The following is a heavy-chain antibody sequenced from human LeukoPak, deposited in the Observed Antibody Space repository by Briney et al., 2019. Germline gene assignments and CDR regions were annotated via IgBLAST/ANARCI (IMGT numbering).Heavy chain of an antibody. Sequence: EPSQTLSLTCTVSGGFISSGGYYWTWIRQPSGKGLECIGYIYYSGSTYYNPSLKSRISISLDTSKNQFSLKLSSVTAADTAVYCCARGPAGSYFHVPDYWGQGTLVTVSS. D-gene: IGHD3-10*01. CDR1: GGFISSGGYY. J-gene: IGHJ4*02. CDR3: ARGPAGSYFHVPDY. V-gene: IGHV4-31*03. CDR2: IYYSGST.